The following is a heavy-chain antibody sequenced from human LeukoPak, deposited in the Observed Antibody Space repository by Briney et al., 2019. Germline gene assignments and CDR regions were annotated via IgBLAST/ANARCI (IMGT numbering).Heavy chain of an antibody. J-gene: IGHJ4*02. CDR3: ARGDGTPTQPIDD. CDR2: ISNGGRDT. V-gene: IGHV3-30*04. Sequence: PGGSLRLSCAGSGFTFSTYAMPWARQAPAKGLDWVAVISNGGRDTYYADSVKGRFTISRDNSKNTLDLQMNSLRVDDTAVYYCARGDGTPTQPIDDWGQGTLVTVSS. D-gene: IGHD2-21*02. CDR1: GFTFSTYA.